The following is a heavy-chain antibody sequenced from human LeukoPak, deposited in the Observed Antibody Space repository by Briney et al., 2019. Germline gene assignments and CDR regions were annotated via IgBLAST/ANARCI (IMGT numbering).Heavy chain of an antibody. Sequence: ASAKVSCKASGGTFSSYAISWVRQAPGQGLEWMGGIIPIFGTANYAQKFQGRVTITADESTSTAYMELSSLRSEDTAVYYCAIVVVPAAGYYYYYMDVWGKGTTVTVSS. CDR1: GGTFSSYA. CDR3: AIVVVPAAGYYYYYMDV. V-gene: IGHV1-69*13. J-gene: IGHJ6*03. CDR2: IIPIFGTA. D-gene: IGHD2-2*01.